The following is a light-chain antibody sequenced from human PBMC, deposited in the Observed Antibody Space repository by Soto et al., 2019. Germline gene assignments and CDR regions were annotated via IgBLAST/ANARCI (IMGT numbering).Light chain of an antibody. J-gene: IGKJ1*01. Sequence: DIQMTQSPSTLPASVGDRVTITCRASQSVSSWLAWNQQKPGKAPKLLIYKASLLESGVPSRFSSSGSGTEFTLTISSLQPDDFGTYFCQQYDSYWMFGQGTKVDIK. V-gene: IGKV1-5*03. CDR1: QSVSSW. CDR3: QQYDSYWM. CDR2: KAS.